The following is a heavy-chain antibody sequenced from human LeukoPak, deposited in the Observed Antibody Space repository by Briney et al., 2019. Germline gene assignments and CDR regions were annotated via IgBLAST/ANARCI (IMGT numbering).Heavy chain of an antibody. V-gene: IGHV5-51*01. CDR2: MYPGDSNT. CDR3: MRLNYYDSGSYYNVNYNWFDP. Sequence: GESLKISCKGSGYTFTNYWIGWVRHMPGKGLEWMGIMYPGDSNTRYSPSFQGQVTISADKSITTAYLQWSSLKASDTAMYYCMRLNYYDSGSYYNVNYNWFDPWGQGTLVTVSS. CDR1: GYTFTNYW. D-gene: IGHD3-10*01. J-gene: IGHJ5*02.